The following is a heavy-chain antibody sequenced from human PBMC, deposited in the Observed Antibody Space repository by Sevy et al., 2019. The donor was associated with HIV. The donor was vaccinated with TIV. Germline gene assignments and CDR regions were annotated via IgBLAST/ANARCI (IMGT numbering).Heavy chain of an antibody. J-gene: IGHJ4*02. V-gene: IGHV3-23*01. CDR2: ISGSGGNT. CDR1: GFTFSSYA. CDR3: ADPTVGEVP. Sequence: GGSLRLSCAASGFTFSSYAMSWVRQAPGKWLEWVSAISGSGGNTYYADSVKGRFTISRDNSKNTLYLQMNSLRAEDTAIYYCADPTVGEVPWGQGTLVTVSS. D-gene: IGHD3-10*01.